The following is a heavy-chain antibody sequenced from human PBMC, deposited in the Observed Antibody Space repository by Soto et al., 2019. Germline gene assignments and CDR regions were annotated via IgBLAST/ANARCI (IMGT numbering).Heavy chain of an antibody. CDR3: ARERKGVGATKSHFDY. V-gene: IGHV4-4*07. Sequence: QVQLQESGPGLVKPSETLSLTCTVSSGSISSYYWSWIRQPAGKGLEWIGRIYTSGSTNYNPSLKSRVTMSVDTSKNQFSLKLSSVTAADTAVYYCARERKGVGATKSHFDYWGQGTLVTVSS. D-gene: IGHD1-26*01. CDR1: SGSISSYY. J-gene: IGHJ4*02. CDR2: IYTSGST.